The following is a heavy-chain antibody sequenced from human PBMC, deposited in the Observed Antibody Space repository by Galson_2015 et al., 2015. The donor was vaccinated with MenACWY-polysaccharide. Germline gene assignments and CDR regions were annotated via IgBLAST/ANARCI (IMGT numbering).Heavy chain of an antibody. D-gene: IGHD3-16*01. J-gene: IGHJ5*02. CDR1: GDSITGGGYF. V-gene: IGHV4-31*03. Sequence: TLSLTCTVSGDSITGGGYFWSWIRQHPGKGLEWIAYISYDGGTYYNPSLKSRVTIAVDTPKNQFSLKLSSVTAADTAVYYCARGGRAVSNRNWFDPWGQGTLVTISS. CDR3: ARGGRAVSNRNWFDP. CDR2: ISYDGGT.